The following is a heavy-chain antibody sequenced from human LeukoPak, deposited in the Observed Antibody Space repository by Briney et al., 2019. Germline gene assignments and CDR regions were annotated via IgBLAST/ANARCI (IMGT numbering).Heavy chain of an antibody. CDR2: IIPILGIA. CDR1: GGTFSSYA. Sequence: SVKVSCKASGGTFSSYAISWVRQAPGQGLEWMGRIIPILGIANYAQKFQGRVTITADKSTSTAYMELSSLRSEGTAVYYCARDTLVDTAMVRNYNGMDVWGQGTTVTVSS. CDR3: ARDTLVDTAMVRNYNGMDV. V-gene: IGHV1-69*04. D-gene: IGHD5-18*01. J-gene: IGHJ6*02.